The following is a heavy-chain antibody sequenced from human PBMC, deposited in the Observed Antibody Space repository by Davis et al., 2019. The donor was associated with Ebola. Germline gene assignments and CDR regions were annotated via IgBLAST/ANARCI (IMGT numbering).Heavy chain of an antibody. J-gene: IGHJ6*02. CDR3: ARSTVTSGYYYGMDV. CDR2: INSDGSST. CDR1: GFTFSSYW. V-gene: IGHV3-74*01. Sequence: HTGGSLRLSCAASGFTFSSYWMHWVRQAAGKGLVWVSRINSDGSSTSYADSVKGRFTISRDNAKNTLYLQMNSLRAEDTAVYYCARSTVTSGYYYGMDVWGQGTTVTASS. D-gene: IGHD4-17*01.